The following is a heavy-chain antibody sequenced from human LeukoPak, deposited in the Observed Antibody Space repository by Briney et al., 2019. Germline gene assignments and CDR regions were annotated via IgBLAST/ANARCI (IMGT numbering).Heavy chain of an antibody. J-gene: IGHJ6*03. V-gene: IGHV3-48*03. D-gene: IGHD6-13*01. CDR2: ISSSGSTI. CDR3: AKGTSGIIAGGHDYYMDV. CDR1: GFTFSSYE. Sequence: PGGSLRLSCAASGFTFSSYEMNWVRQAPGKGLEWVSYISSSGSTIYYADSVKGRFTISRDNSKNALYLQMISLRPEDTAVYFCAKGTSGIIAGGHDYYMDVWGKGTTVTISS.